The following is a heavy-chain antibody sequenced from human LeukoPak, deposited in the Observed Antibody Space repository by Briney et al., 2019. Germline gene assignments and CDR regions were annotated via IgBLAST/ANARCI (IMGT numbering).Heavy chain of an antibody. CDR1: GFTFSSYW. V-gene: IGHV3-7*01. Sequence: GGSLRLSCAASGFTFSSYWMSWVRQAPGKGLEWVANIKQDGSEKYYVDSVKGRFTISRDNAKNSLYLQMNSQRAEDTAVYYCARVYDYYYMDVWGKGTTVTVSS. J-gene: IGHJ6*03. CDR3: ARVYDYYYMDV. CDR2: IKQDGSEK.